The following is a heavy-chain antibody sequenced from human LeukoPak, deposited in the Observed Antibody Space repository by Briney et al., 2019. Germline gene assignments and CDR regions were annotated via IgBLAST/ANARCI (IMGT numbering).Heavy chain of an antibody. D-gene: IGHD6-13*01. CDR2: ISAYNGNT. Sequence: ASVTVSCKASGYNFTIYTISWVRQAPGQGLEWMGWISAYNGNTNYGQKLQGRVTMTTDTSTSTAYMELRSLRPDDTAVYYCARDEGAPIAAANVWGRGTMVTVSS. CDR1: GYNFTIYT. J-gene: IGHJ3*01. V-gene: IGHV1-18*01. CDR3: ARDEGAPIAAANV.